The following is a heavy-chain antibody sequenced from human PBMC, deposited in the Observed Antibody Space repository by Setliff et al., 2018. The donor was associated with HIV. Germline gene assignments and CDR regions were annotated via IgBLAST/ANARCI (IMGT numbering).Heavy chain of an antibody. CDR3: ARASSDIPGVDSNYFDD. Sequence: KPSETLSLTCAVSGGSISSSAWWSWVRQPPGKGLEWIGEIYHTGNTNYNPSLKNRVTISVDKSRNQFSLNLGSVTAADTAVYYCARASSDIPGVDSNYFDDWGQGTLVTVSS. D-gene: IGHD2-2*01. V-gene: IGHV4-4*02. CDR1: GGSISSSAW. J-gene: IGHJ4*02. CDR2: IYHTGNT.